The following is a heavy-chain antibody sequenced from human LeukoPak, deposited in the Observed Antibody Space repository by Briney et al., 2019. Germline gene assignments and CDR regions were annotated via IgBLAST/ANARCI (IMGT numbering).Heavy chain of an antibody. CDR3: ARDRFGCSGYAMGY. CDR1: GFTFSSYW. Sequence: GGSLRFSCAASGFTFSSYWMHWVRQAPGKGLVWVSRINSDGSSTSYADSVKGRFTISRDNAKNTLYLQMNSLRAEDTAVYYCARDRFGCSGYAMGYWGQGTLVTVSS. D-gene: IGHD5-12*01. V-gene: IGHV3-74*01. J-gene: IGHJ4*02. CDR2: INSDGSST.